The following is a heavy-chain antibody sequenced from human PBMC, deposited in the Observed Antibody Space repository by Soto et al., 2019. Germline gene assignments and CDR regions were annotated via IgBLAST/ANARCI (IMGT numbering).Heavy chain of an antibody. CDR3: ATSGGSLHNWFDP. Sequence: SETLSLTCTVSGASMSSSLYYWGWIRQPPGKGLDWIGTIFYSGTTYYNPSLESRITIFIDKSKNQFSLKLSSVTAVDTAVYYCATSGGSLHNWFDPWGQGTLVTVSS. D-gene: IGHD2-15*01. V-gene: IGHV4-39*01. J-gene: IGHJ5*02. CDR1: GASMSSSLYY. CDR2: IFYSGTT.